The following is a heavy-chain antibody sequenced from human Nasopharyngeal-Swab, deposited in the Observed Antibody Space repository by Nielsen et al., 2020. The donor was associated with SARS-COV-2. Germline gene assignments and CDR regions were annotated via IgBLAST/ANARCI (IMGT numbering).Heavy chain of an antibody. D-gene: IGHD6-13*01. J-gene: IGHJ6*02. CDR1: GFSFSTTGMC. CDR3: GRVAAAGIYYYYGMDV. Sequence: SGPTLVKPTQTLTLTCTFSGFSFSTTGMCVSWVRQTPGKALEWLALIDWDDDKYYNTSLKSRLTIAQDPSKNQVVLTMTNMDPVDTATYYCGRVAAAGIYYYYGMDVWGQGTTVTVSS. V-gene: IGHV2-70*20. CDR2: IDWDDDK.